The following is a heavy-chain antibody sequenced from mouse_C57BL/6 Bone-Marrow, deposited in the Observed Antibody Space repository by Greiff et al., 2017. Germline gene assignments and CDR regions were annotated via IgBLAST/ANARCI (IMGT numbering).Heavy chain of an antibody. V-gene: IGHV1-55*01. D-gene: IGHD1-1*01. J-gene: IGHJ2*01. CDR2: IYPGSGST. CDR1: GYTFTSYW. Sequence: VQLQQSGAELVKPGASVKMSCKASGYTFTSYWITWVKQRPGQGLEWIGDIYPGSGSTNYSEKFKSKATLTVDTSSSTAYMQLSSLTSEDSAVYYCARPSPYYYGSSQYYFDYWGQGTTLTVSS. CDR3: ARPSPYYYGSSQYYFDY.